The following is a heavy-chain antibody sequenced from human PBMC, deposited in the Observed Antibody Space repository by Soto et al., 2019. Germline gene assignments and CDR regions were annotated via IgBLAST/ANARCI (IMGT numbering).Heavy chain of an antibody. CDR2: ISGGGDTT. CDR1: GFXFXNYA. Sequence: EVQLLESGGGLVQPGGSLRLSCAXXGFXFXNYAMTWVRQAPGKGLEWVSAISGGGDTTSYADSVKGRFTVSRDGSKNTLYLQMSSLRAEDTALYYCAKGRGGSGSLTPRVDFWGQGTLVTVSS. J-gene: IGHJ4*02. V-gene: IGHV3-23*01. D-gene: IGHD3-10*01. CDR3: AKGRGGSGSLTPRVDF.